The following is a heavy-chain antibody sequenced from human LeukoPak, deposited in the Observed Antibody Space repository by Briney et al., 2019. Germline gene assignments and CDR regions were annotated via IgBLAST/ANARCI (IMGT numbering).Heavy chain of an antibody. J-gene: IGHJ4*02. CDR1: GYSFTSYW. Sequence: GESLKISCKGSGYSFTSYWIGWVRQMPGKSLEWLGIIYPGDSDTRYSPSFQGQVTISADKSISTAYLQWSSLKASDTAMYYCARYERYYYDTCFDYWGQGTLLTVSS. CDR3: ARYERYYYDTCFDY. CDR2: IYPGDSDT. V-gene: IGHV5-51*01. D-gene: IGHD3-22*01.